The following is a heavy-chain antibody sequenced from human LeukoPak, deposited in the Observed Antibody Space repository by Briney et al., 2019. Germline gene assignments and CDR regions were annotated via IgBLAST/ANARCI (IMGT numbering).Heavy chain of an antibody. CDR1: GYTFTSYD. CDR2: MNPNSGNT. J-gene: IGHJ4*02. D-gene: IGHD6-19*01. V-gene: IGHV1-8*01. Sequence: APVKVSCKASGYTFTSYDINWVRQATGQGLEWMGWMNPNSGNTGYAQKFQGRVTMTRNTSISTAYMELSSLRSEDTAVYYCARLRYSSGWYEDYRGQGTLVTVSS. CDR3: ARLRYSSGWYEDY.